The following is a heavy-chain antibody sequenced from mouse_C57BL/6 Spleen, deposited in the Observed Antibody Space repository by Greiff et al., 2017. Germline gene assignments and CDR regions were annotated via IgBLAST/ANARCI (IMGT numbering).Heavy chain of an antibody. V-gene: IGHV10-1*01. D-gene: IGHD5-1*01. J-gene: IGHJ4*01. CDR3: VREDLPYAMDY. Sequence: VQLKESGGGLVQPKGSLKLSCAASGFSFNTYAMNWVRQAPGKGLEWVARIRSKSNNYATYYADSVKDRITISRDDSESMLYLQMNNLKTEDTAMYYCVREDLPYAMDYWGQGTSVTVSS. CDR2: IRSKSNNYAT. CDR1: GFSFNTYA.